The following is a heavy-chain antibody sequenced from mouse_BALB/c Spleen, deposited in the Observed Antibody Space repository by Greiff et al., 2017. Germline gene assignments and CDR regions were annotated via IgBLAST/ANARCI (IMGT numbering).Heavy chain of an antibody. CDR1: GFSLTSYG. CDR3: ARKGSPYDGYYDWYFDV. V-gene: IGHV2-2*02. D-gene: IGHD2-3*01. Sequence: QVHVKQSGPGLVQPSQSLSITCTVSGFSLTSYGVHWVRQSPGKGLEWLGVIWSGGSTDYNAAFISRLSISKDNSKSQVFFKMNSLQANDTAIYYCARKGSPYDGYYDWYFDVWGAGTTVTVSS. J-gene: IGHJ1*01. CDR2: IWSGGST.